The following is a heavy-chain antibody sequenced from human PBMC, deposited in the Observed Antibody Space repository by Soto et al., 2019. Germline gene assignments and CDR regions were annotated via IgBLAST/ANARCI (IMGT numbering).Heavy chain of an antibody. V-gene: IGHV3-33*01. CDR2: IWYDGSNK. D-gene: IGHD4-17*01. Sequence: PGGSLRLSCAASGFTFSSYGMHWVRQAPGKGLEWVAVIWYDGSNKYYADSVKGRFTISRDNSKNTLYLQMNSLRAEDTAVYYCRYGDYDTDFDYWGQGTLVTVS. CDR3: RYGDYDTDFDY. J-gene: IGHJ4*02. CDR1: GFTFSSYG.